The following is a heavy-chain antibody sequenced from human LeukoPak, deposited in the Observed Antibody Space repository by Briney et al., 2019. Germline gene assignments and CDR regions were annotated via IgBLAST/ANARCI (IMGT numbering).Heavy chain of an antibody. CDR2: IYHSGSI. J-gene: IGHJ5*02. CDR3: ARDWEAVVVPAAIWFDP. D-gene: IGHD2-2*01. Sequence: SETLSPTCTVSGYSISSGYYWGWIRQPPGKGLEWIGSIYHSGSIYYNPSLKSRVTISVDTSKNQFSLKLSSVTAADTAVYYCARDWEAVVVPAAIWFDPWGQGTLVTVSS. V-gene: IGHV4-38-2*02. CDR1: GYSISSGYY.